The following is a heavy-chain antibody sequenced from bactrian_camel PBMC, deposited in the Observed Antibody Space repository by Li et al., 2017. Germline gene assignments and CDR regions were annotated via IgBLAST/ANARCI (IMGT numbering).Heavy chain of an antibody. V-gene: IGHV3S53*01. CDR2: IGSGGTI. Sequence: HVQLVESGGGSVQPGGSLRLSCRISGLADTNYCMGWFRQAPGKERESVARIGSGGTIFYAGSVKGRFTISQDTSKNTLYLEMNSLDVSDTAVYYCGAGRYCSLSYITIWGQGTQVTVS. J-gene: IGHJ4*01. D-gene: IGHD6*01. CDR3: GAGRYCSLSYITI. CDR1: GLADTNYC.